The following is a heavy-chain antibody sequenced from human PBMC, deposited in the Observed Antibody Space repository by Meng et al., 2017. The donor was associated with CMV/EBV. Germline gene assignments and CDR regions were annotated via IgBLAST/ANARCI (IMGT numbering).Heavy chain of an antibody. CDR3: AREISHYGINWFDP. V-gene: IGHV3-74*01. D-gene: IGHD4-11*01. Sequence: GESLKISCAASGFTFSSYWMHWVRQAPGKGLVWVSRINSDGSSTSYADSVKGRFTISRDNAKNMLYLQMNSLRAEDTAVYYCAREISHYGINWFDPWGQGTLVTVSS. J-gene: IGHJ5*02. CDR2: INSDGSST. CDR1: GFTFSSYW.